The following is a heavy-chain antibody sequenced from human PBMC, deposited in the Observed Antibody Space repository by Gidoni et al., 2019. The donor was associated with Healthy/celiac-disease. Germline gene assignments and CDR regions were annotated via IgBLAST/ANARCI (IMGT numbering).Heavy chain of an antibody. D-gene: IGHD3-16*01. J-gene: IGHJ4*02. CDR1: GGSISSYY. CDR3: AREKVGLDY. Sequence: QVQLQESGPGLVKTSETLSLTCTVSGGSISSYYWSWIRQPPGKGLEWIGYIYYSGSTNYNPTLKSRVTISVETSKNQCSLKLSSVTAADTAVYYCAREKVGLDYWGQGTLVTVSS. CDR2: IYYSGST. V-gene: IGHV4-59*01.